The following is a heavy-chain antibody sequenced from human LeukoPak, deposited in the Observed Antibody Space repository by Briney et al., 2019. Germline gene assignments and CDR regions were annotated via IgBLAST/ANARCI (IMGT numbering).Heavy chain of an antibody. CDR3: ARAEYSGSLDY. CDR2: IYYSGST. Sequence: PSETLSLTCTVSGGSISSYYWSWIRQPPGKGLEWIGNIYYSGSTNYNPSLKSRVTISVDTSKNQFSLKLSSVTAADTAVYYCARAEYSGSLDYWGQGTLVTVSS. V-gene: IGHV4-59*08. J-gene: IGHJ4*02. CDR1: GGSISSYY. D-gene: IGHD1-26*01.